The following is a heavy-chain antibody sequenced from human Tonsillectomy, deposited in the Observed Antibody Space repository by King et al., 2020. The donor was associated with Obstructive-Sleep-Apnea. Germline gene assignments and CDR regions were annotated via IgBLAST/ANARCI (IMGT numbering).Heavy chain of an antibody. Sequence: VQLVESGGGLVQPGGSLRLSCAASGFTFNSYAMSWVRQAPGKGLEWVSTISDSGGSTYCTDSVKGRFTISGDNSKNTLYLQMNSLRAEDTAVYYCAKIDYGDYVSFDYWGQGTLVTVSS. J-gene: IGHJ4*02. V-gene: IGHV3-23*04. CDR2: ISDSGGST. CDR1: GFTFNSYA. CDR3: AKIDYGDYVSFDY. D-gene: IGHD4-17*01.